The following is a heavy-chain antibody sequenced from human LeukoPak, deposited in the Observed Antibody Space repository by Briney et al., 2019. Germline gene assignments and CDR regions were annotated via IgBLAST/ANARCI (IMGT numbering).Heavy chain of an antibody. CDR2: IDPSDSYT. CDR1: GYSFTSYW. D-gene: IGHD2-21*02. J-gene: IGHJ4*02. Sequence: GESLKISCKGSGYSFTSYWISWVRQMPGKGLEWMERIDPSDSYTNYSPSFQGHVTISADKSISTAYLQWSSLKASDTAMYYCARHLSYCGGDCYFDYWGQGTLVTVSS. CDR3: ARHLSYCGGDCYFDY. V-gene: IGHV5-10-1*01.